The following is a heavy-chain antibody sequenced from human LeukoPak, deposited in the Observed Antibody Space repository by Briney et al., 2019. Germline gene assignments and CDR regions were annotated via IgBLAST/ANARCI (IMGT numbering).Heavy chain of an antibody. CDR3: ARGLSYYYDSSGYYEPPHY. J-gene: IGHJ4*02. Sequence: PSETLSLTCAVYGGSFSGYYWSWIRQPPGKGLEWIGEINHSGSTSYNPSLKSRVTISVDTSKNQFSLKLSSVTAADTAVYYCARGLSYYYDSSGYYEPPHYWGQGTLVTVSS. V-gene: IGHV4-34*01. CDR1: GGSFSGYY. CDR2: INHSGST. D-gene: IGHD3-22*01.